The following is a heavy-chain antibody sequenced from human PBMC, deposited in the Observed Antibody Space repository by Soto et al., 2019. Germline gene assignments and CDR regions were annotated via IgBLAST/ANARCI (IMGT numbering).Heavy chain of an antibody. CDR1: GDSVSSNSAA. D-gene: IGHD5-12*01. J-gene: IGHJ6*02. CDR2: TYYRSKWYN. V-gene: IGHV6-1*01. Sequence: PSQTLSLTCAISGDSVSSNSAAWNWIRQSPSRGLEWLGRTYYRSKWYNDYAVSVKSRITINPDTSKNQFSLQLNSVTPEDTAVYYCAXGIVARERYYYYYGMDVWGQGTTVTVSS. CDR3: AXGIVARERYYYYYGMDV.